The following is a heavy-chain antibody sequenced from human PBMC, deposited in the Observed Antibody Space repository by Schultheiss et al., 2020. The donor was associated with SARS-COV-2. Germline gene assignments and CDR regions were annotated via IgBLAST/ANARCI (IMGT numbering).Heavy chain of an antibody. J-gene: IGHJ3*02. V-gene: IGHV3-23*01. CDR3: ASQMDIVATSDAFDI. CDR2: ISGSGGST. CDR1: GFTFSSYA. D-gene: IGHD5-12*01. Sequence: GESLKISCAASGFTFSSYAMSWVRQAPGKGLEWVSAISGSGGSTYYADSVKGRFTISRDNSKNTLYLQMNSLRAEDTAVYYCASQMDIVATSDAFDIWGQGTMVTVSS.